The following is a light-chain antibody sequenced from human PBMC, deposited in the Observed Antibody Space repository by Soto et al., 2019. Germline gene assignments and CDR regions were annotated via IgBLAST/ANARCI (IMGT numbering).Light chain of an antibody. CDR2: DTS. CDR3: LLSYNAARV. V-gene: IGLV7-46*01. Sequence: QAVVTQEPSLTVSPGGTVTLTCGSSTGAVTSNHHPYWFQQKAGQAPRTLIYDTSNKHTWTPARFAGSLLGDKPALTLSGAQPEEEAQYYCLLSYNAARVFGGGTKLTVL. CDR1: TGAVTSNHH. J-gene: IGLJ2*01.